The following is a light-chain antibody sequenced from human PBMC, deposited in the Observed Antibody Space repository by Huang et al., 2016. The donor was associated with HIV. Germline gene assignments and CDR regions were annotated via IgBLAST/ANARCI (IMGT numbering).Light chain of an antibody. V-gene: IGKV3-20*01. Sequence: ELVLTQSPGTLSLSPGESATLSCRAKQTVSSRSLAWYQQRPGQAPRLLISGASSRATGIPDRFSGSGSGTDFALTISGLEPEDFVVYYCQQYGRSPPTFGRGTKLEIK. CDR2: GAS. CDR3: QQYGRSPPT. CDR1: QTVSSRS. J-gene: IGKJ2*01.